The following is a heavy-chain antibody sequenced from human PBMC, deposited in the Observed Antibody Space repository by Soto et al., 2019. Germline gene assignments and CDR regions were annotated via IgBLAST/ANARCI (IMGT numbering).Heavy chain of an antibody. CDR3: ARWNRKRIAAAGTGVDWFDP. J-gene: IGHJ5*02. V-gene: IGHV4-4*02. Sequence: PSETLSLTCAVSGGSISSSNWWSWVRQPPGKGLEWIGEIYHSGSTNYNPSLKSRVTISVDKSKNQFSLKLSSVTAADTAVYYCARWNRKRIAAAGTGVDWFDPWGQGTLVTVSS. D-gene: IGHD6-13*01. CDR2: IYHSGST. CDR1: GGSISSSNW.